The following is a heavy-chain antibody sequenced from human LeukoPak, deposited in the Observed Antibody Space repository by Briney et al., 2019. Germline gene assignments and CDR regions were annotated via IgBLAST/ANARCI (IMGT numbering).Heavy chain of an antibody. Sequence: ASVKVFCKAWGYTFSSYYMHWVRQAPGQGLEGMGIINPSGGGTIYAQKLQDTVIMHRHTYTSTVYMELSSLRSEDTAVYYCARVLVGGYGGVGDYWGRGTLVTVSS. V-gene: IGHV1-46*01. CDR3: ARVLVGGYGGVGDY. J-gene: IGHJ4*02. D-gene: IGHD5-12*01. CDR2: INPSGGGT. CDR1: GYTFSSYY.